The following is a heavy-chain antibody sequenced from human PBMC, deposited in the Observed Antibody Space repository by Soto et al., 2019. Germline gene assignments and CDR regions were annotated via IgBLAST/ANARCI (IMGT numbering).Heavy chain of an antibody. D-gene: IGHD5-12*01. J-gene: IGHJ4*02. CDR2: IYYSGST. CDR3: ARHSGYDFYFDY. V-gene: IGHV4-59*08. Sequence: SETLSLTCTVSGGSISSYYWSWIRQPPGKGLEWIGYIYYSGSTNYNPSLKSRVTISVDTSKNQFSLKLSSVTAADTAVYYCARHSGYDFYFDYWGQGTLVTVSS. CDR1: GGSISSYY.